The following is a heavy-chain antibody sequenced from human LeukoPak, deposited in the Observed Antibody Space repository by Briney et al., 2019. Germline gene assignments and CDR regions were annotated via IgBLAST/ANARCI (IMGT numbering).Heavy chain of an antibody. V-gene: IGHV1-8*03. Sequence: SSVKVSCKASGYTFTDYYINWVRQAPGQGLEWMGWMSPDSGDTGYAHKFQGRVTITRNTSITTAYMELRSLTFEDTAVYYCARVRLRNGYNWFDPWGQGTLVTVSS. CDR2: MSPDSGDT. J-gene: IGHJ5*02. D-gene: IGHD3-3*01. CDR1: GYTFTDYY. CDR3: ARVRLRNGYNWFDP.